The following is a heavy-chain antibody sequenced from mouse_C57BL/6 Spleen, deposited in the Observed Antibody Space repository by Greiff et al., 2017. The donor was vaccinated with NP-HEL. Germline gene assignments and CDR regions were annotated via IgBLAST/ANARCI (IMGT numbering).Heavy chain of an antibody. CDR3: ASIYDGYYWFAY. CDR2: ISSGSSTI. Sequence: VQLKESGGGLVKPGGSLKLSCAASGFTFSDYGMHWVRQAPEKGLEWVAYISSGSSTIYYADTVKGRFTISRDNAKNTLFLQMTSLRSEDTAMYYCASIYDGYYWFAYWGQGTLVTVSA. CDR1: GFTFSDYG. J-gene: IGHJ3*01. D-gene: IGHD2-3*01. V-gene: IGHV5-17*01.